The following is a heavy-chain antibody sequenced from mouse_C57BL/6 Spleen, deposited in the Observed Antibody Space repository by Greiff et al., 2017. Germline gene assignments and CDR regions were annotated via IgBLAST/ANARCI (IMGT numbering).Heavy chain of an antibody. Sequence: ESGPGLVKPSQSLSLTCSVTGYSITSGYYWNWIRQFPGNKLEWMGYISYDGSNNYNPSLKNRISITRDTSKNQFFLKLNSVTTEDTATYYCARGGYYGNYDYFDYWGQGTTLTVSS. V-gene: IGHV3-6*01. CDR1: GYSITSGYY. CDR2: ISYDGSN. D-gene: IGHD2-1*01. J-gene: IGHJ2*01. CDR3: ARGGYYGNYDYFDY.